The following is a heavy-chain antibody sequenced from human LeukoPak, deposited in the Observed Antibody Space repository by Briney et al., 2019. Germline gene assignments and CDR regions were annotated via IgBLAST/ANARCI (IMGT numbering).Heavy chain of an antibody. J-gene: IGHJ4*02. Sequence: GGSLRLSCAASGFTFSSYEMNWVRQAPGKGLEWVSYISSSGSTIYYADSVKGRFTISRDNAKNTLYLQMNSLRAEDTAVYYCAKDPTDFDSSGQTYFDYWGQGTLVTVSS. V-gene: IGHV3-48*03. D-gene: IGHD3-22*01. CDR1: GFTFSSYE. CDR2: ISSSGSTI. CDR3: AKDPTDFDSSGQTYFDY.